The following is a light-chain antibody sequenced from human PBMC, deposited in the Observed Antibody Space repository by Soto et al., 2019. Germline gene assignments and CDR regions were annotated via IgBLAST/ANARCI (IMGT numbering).Light chain of an antibody. CDR1: QSISSSF. Sequence: EMVLTQSPGIFFLSPGERASLSCGPSQSISSSFLDWYQPTPGQAPRVLIYGASRRETGIPDLFSCSAAETACTRAISSLQSEDVAVDYCQQYACSPETFGQGTKVDIK. CDR2: GAS. V-gene: IGKV3-20*01. J-gene: IGKJ1*01. CDR3: QQYACSPET.